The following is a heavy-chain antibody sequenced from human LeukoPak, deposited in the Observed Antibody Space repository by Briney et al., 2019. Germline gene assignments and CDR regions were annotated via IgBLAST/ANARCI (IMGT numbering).Heavy chain of an antibody. D-gene: IGHD3-16*01. CDR2: IRYEGCDK. J-gene: IGHJ4*02. CDR1: GFTLSIYG. V-gene: IGHV3-30*02. CDR3: AKDLFGDYVWGAYRAIDH. Sequence: GGSLRLSCVASGFTLSIYGMNGVRQVPGRGLECVTFIRYEGCDKFFADFGKGRFTITTDNSKNTLFLQLNSLRIEDTAVYRCAKDLFGDYVWGAYRAIDHWGQGTLVTVSS.